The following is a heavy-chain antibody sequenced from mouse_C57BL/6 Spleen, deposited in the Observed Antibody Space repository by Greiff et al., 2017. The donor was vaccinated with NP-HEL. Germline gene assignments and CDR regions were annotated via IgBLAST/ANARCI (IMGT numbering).Heavy chain of an antibody. J-gene: IGHJ3*01. D-gene: IGHD1-1*01. CDR2: IDPGDGET. Sequence: VPLKQSGAELVKPGASVKLSCTASGFTITDYYMHWVKQRTEQGLEWIGRIDPGDGETKYDPNFPGKATITADKSSNTAYLQLSSLTSEDTSVYYCASNYYGSSYGEVWFAYWGQGTLVTVSA. CDR1: GFTITDYY. V-gene: IGHV14-2*01. CDR3: ASNYYGSSYGEVWFAY.